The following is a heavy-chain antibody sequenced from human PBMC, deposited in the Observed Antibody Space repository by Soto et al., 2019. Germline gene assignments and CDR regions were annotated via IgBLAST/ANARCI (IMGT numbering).Heavy chain of an antibody. Sequence: GGSLRLSCAASGFTFSSYAMSWVRQAPGKGLEWVSAISGSGGSTYYADSVKGRFTISRDNSKNTLYLQMNSLRAEDTAVYYCAKDASRTVILLWFGELPFYYFDYWGQGTLVTVSS. CDR2: ISGSGGST. D-gene: IGHD3-10*01. J-gene: IGHJ4*02. CDR1: GFTFSSYA. V-gene: IGHV3-23*01. CDR3: AKDASRTVILLWFGELPFYYFDY.